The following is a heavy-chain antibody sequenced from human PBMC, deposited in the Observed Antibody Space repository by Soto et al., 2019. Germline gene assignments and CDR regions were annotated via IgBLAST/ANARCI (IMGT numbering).Heavy chain of an antibody. V-gene: IGHV3-33*01. CDR2: IWYDGSNK. J-gene: IGHJ4*02. D-gene: IGHD5-12*01. CDR3: ARDREGTGNDLTFDY. CDR1: GFTFTSYG. Sequence: GGSLRLSCAASGFTFTSYGMHWVRQAPGRGLEWVAVIWYDGSNKYYADSVKGRFTISRDTSKNTLYLQMNSLRAEDTAVYYCARDREGTGNDLTFDYWGQGALVTVSS.